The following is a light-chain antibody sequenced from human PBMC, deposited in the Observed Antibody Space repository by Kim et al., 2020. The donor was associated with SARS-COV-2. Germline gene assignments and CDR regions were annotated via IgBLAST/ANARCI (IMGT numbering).Light chain of an antibody. J-gene: IGKJ2*01. Sequence: DIQMTQSPSAMSASVGDRVTITCRASQVISYFLAWSQQKPGKAPKRLIYGASTLQSGVPSRFSGSGSGTEFTLTISSLQPEDFATYFCLQHKTFPYTFGQGTKLDSK. CDR3: LQHKTFPYT. CDR1: QVISYF. V-gene: IGKV1-17*03. CDR2: GAS.